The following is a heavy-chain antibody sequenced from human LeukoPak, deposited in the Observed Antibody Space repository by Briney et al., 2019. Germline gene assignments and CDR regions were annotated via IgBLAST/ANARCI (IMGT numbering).Heavy chain of an antibody. J-gene: IGHJ1*01. D-gene: IGHD6-19*01. Sequence: PSETLSLTCTVSGGSISSYYWSWIRQPPGKGLEWIGYIYSSGSISYNPSLKSRVTMSVDTSKNQLSLNLNSVTAADTAVYHCARGYSRDWGLQYFQHWGQGTLVTVSS. CDR2: IYSSGSI. CDR3: ARGYSRDWGLQYFQH. CDR1: GGSISSYY. V-gene: IGHV4-59*01.